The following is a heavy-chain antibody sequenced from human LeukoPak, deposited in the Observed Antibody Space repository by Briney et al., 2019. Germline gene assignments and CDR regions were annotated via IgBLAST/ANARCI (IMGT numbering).Heavy chain of an antibody. J-gene: IGHJ6*03. V-gene: IGHV3-21*01. CDR3: ARGGAPGRFLEWLSNYMDV. CDR1: GFTFSSYS. CDR2: ISSSSSYI. D-gene: IGHD3-3*01. Sequence: VGSLRLSCAASGFTFSSYSMNWVRQAPGKGREWVSSISSSSSYIYYADSVKGRFTISRDNAKNTLYLQMNSLRAEDTAVYYCARGGAPGRFLEWLSNYMDVWGKGTTVTVSS.